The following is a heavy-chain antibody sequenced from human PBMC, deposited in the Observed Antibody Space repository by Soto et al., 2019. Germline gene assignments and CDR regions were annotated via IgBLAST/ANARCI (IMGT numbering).Heavy chain of an antibody. Sequence: QVQLQESGSGLVKPSQTLSLTCTVSGDSISSGGYSWSWIRQPPRQGLEWIGYIYHTGSTSYSPSLKSRVTMSVDKSKNQFSLSLNSETAADTAIYYCARAHYGPSGYYFDSWGQGALFTVSS. CDR2: IYHTGST. D-gene: IGHD3-22*01. V-gene: IGHV4-30-2*01. J-gene: IGHJ4*02. CDR1: GDSISSGGYS. CDR3: ARAHYGPSGYYFDS.